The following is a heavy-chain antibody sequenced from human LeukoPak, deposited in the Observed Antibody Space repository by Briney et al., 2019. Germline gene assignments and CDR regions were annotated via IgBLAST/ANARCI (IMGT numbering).Heavy chain of an antibody. CDR3: ARDTSPGYGDPPAWFDP. V-gene: IGHV1-18*01. CDR2: ISAYHGNT. CDR1: GYTFTNYG. Sequence: ASVKVSCEASGYTFTNYGISWVRQAPGQGLEWMGWISAYHGNTNYAQKLQGRVTMTTDTSMSTVYMELRSLRSDDTAVYYCARDTSPGYGDPPAWFDPWGQGTLVTVSS. D-gene: IGHD4-17*01. J-gene: IGHJ5*02.